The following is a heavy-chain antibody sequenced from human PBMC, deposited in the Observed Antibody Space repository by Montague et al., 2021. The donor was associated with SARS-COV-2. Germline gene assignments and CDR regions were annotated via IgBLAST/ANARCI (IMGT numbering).Heavy chain of an antibody. D-gene: IGHD5-18*01. Sequence: SETLSLTCAVYGGSFSGYYWSWIRQPPGKGLEWIGEINHSGSTNYNPSLKSRVTISVDTSKNQFSLKLSSVTAADTAVYYCARGRDTALFRRVYFGMDVWGQGTTVTVSS. V-gene: IGHV4-34*01. CDR3: ARGRDTALFRRVYFGMDV. CDR1: GGSFSGYY. CDR2: INHSGST. J-gene: IGHJ6*02.